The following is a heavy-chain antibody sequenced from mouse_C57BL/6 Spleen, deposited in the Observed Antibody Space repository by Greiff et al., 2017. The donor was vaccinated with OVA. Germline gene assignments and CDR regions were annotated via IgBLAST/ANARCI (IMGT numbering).Heavy chain of an antibody. Sequence: DVMLVESGGGLVKPGGSLKLSCAASGFTFSDYGMPWVRQAPEKGLEWVAYISRGSSTIYYADTVKGRFTSCRDNAKNTLFLQMTSLRSEDTAMYCCARALPYAMDYWGKGTSVTVSS. D-gene: IGHD2-10*01. CDR3: ARALPYAMDY. CDR1: GFTFSDYG. V-gene: IGHV5-17*01. J-gene: IGHJ4*01. CDR2: ISRGSSTI.